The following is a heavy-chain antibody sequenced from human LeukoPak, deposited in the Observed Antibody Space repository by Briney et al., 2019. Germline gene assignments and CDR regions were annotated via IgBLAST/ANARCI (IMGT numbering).Heavy chain of an antibody. CDR1: GLTLSGYW. D-gene: IGHD5-24*01. Sequence: GGSLRLSCSASGLTLSGYWMHWVRHIPGKGLVWVSRIDSDGSGTSYADSVKGRFTISRDNAENSLFLQMNGLRPEDTAVFYCARGQYTDGLSYWGQGTLVTVSS. CDR2: IDSDGSGT. CDR3: ARGQYTDGLSY. V-gene: IGHV3-74*01. J-gene: IGHJ4*02.